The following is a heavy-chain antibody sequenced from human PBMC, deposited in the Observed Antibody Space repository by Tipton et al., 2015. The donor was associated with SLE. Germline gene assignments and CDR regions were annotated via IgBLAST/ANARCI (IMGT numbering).Heavy chain of an antibody. CDR2: ISGSGGST. V-gene: IGHV3-23*01. Sequence: SLRLSCAASGFTFSSYAMSWVRQAPGKGLEWVSAISGSGGSTYYADSVKGRFTISRDNSKNTLYLQMNSLRAEDTAVYYCAKGHKGGYYYDSSGYYSNGYYFDYWGQGTLVTVSS. D-gene: IGHD3-22*01. CDR3: AKGHKGGYYYDSSGYYSNGYYFDY. CDR1: GFTFSSYA. J-gene: IGHJ4*02.